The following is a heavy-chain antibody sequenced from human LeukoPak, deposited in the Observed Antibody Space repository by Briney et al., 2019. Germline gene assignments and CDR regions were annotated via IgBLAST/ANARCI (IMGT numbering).Heavy chain of an antibody. J-gene: IGHJ4*02. V-gene: IGHV3-30*04. D-gene: IGHD2-21*02. CDR1: GFSFSNYP. Sequence: GGSLRLSCAASGFSFSNYPMQWVRQAPGKGLEWVATISYDGSSRYSAASVKGRFTISRDSSTNTLYLQMNSLRAEDTAIYYCAKDLDVVVTTLDYWGQGTLVTVSS. CDR3: AKDLDVVVTTLDY. CDR2: ISYDGSSR.